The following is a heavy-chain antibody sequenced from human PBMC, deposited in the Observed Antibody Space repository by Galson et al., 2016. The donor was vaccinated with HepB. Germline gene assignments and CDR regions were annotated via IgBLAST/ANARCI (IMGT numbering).Heavy chain of an antibody. CDR1: GFTFDDYA. D-gene: IGHD3-9*01. CDR3: ARDSPIWD. J-gene: IGHJ4*02. Sequence: SLRLSCAASGFTFDDYAMHWVRQAPGKGLEWVSGISWNSGSIGYADSVKGRFTISRDNAKNSLYLQMNSLRAEDTALYYCARDSPIWDWGQGTLVTVSS. V-gene: IGHV3-9*01. CDR2: ISWNSGSI.